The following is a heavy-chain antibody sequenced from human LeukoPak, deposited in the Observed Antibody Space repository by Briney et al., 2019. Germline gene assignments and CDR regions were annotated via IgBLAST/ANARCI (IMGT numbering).Heavy chain of an antibody. Sequence: GASVKVSCKASGYTFTGYYMHWVRQAPGRGLEWMGWINPNSGGTTYAQKFQGRVTMTRDTSISTAYMELSRLGSDDTAVYYCARDQVARDIVVVLSATGTIDYWGQGTLVTVSS. J-gene: IGHJ4*02. D-gene: IGHD2-15*01. CDR2: INPNSGGT. V-gene: IGHV1-2*02. CDR1: GYTFTGYY. CDR3: ARDQVARDIVVVLSATGTIDY.